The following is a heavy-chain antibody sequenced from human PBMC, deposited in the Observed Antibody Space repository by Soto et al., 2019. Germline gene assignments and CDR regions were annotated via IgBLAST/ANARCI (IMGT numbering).Heavy chain of an antibody. D-gene: IGHD2-15*01. CDR3: ARYCSGGSCYSGTYYYYYGMDV. J-gene: IGHJ6*02. CDR2: IIPIFGTA. Sequence: QVQLVQSGAEVKKPGSSVKVSCKASGGTFSSYAISWVRQAPGQGLEWMGGIIPIFGTANYAQKFQGRVTITADESTSTAYMELSSLRSEDTAVYYCARYCSGGSCYSGTYYYYYGMDVWGQGTTVTVSS. V-gene: IGHV1-69*01. CDR1: GGTFSSYA.